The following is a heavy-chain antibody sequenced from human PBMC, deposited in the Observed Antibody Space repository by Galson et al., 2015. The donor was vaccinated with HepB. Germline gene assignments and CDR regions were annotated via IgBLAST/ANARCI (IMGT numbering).Heavy chain of an antibody. J-gene: IGHJ5*02. CDR3: VRGPNGFDP. CDR2: IYPGDSDT. Sequence: QSGAEVKKPGESLKISCKASGYSFSSHWIGWVRQMPGKGLEWMGIIYPGDSDTKYNPSLQGQVIISVDKSTSTAYLQWTSLKASDSAIYYCVRGPNGFDPWGQGTLVIVSS. V-gene: IGHV5-51*01. CDR1: GYSFSSHW.